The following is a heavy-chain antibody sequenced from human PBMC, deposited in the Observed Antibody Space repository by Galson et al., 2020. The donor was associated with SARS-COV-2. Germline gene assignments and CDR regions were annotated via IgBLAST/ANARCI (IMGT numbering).Heavy chain of an antibody. V-gene: IGHV5-51*01. CDR1: GYSFTSYY. J-gene: IGHJ4*02. D-gene: IGHD6-13*01. CDR2: IYPGDSDT. Sequence: GASLKISCKGSGYSFTSYYIGWVRQMPGKGLEWMGVIYPGDSDTRYSPSIQGQVSISADKSTSTADLQWSSLKASDTAMYYCVRQGSSWYFDYWGQGTLVTVSS. CDR3: VRQGSSWYFDY.